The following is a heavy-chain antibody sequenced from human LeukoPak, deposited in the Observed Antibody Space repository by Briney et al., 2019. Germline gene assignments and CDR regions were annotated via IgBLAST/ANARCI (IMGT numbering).Heavy chain of an antibody. J-gene: IGHJ5*02. D-gene: IGHD2-2*01. CDR1: GYTFTGYY. Sequence: ASVKVSCKASGYTFTGYYMHWVRQPPGQGLEGMGWINPNSGGTNYAQKFKGRVTMTRDTSISTAYMELSRLRSDDTAVYYCARAGYCSSTSCQGPWFDPWGQGTLVTVSS. CDR3: ARAGYCSSTSCQGPWFDP. CDR2: INPNSGGT. V-gene: IGHV1-2*02.